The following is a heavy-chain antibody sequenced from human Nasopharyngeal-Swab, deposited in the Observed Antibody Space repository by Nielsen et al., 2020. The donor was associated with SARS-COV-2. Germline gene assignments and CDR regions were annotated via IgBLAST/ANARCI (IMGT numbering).Heavy chain of an antibody. V-gene: IGHV5-51*01. D-gene: IGHD2-15*01. CDR1: GSSFTSYW. J-gene: IGHJ3*02. CDR3: ASTSGGSEIGAFDI. Sequence: GESLKISCQGSGSSFTSYWIGWGRQLPGKGLEWMGIIYPGDSDTRYSPSFQGQVTISADKSISTAYLQWSSLKASDTAMYYCASTSGGSEIGAFDIWGQGTMVTVSS. CDR2: IYPGDSDT.